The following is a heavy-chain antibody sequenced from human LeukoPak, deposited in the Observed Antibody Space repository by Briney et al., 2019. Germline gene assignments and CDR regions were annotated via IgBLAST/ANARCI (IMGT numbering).Heavy chain of an antibody. CDR1: GFTFNSYS. CDR3: ARVPYGGGY. CDR2: ISSSSSTI. J-gene: IGHJ4*02. V-gene: IGHV3-48*04. Sequence: GGSLRLSCAASGFTFNSYSMNWVRQAPGKGLEWVSYISSSSSTIYYADYVKGRFTISRDNAKNSLYLQMNSLRAEDTAVYYCARVPYGGGYWGQGTLVTVSS. D-gene: IGHD4-23*01.